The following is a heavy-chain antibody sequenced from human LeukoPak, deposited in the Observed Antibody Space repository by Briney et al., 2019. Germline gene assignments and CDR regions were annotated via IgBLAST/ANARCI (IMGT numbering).Heavy chain of an antibody. CDR3: ARVPNSSSWTRGNWFDP. CDR1: GGSVSSGSYY. Sequence: KPSETLSLTCTVSGGSVSSGSYYWSWIRQPPGKGLEWIGYTYYSGSTNYNPSLKSRVTISVDTSKNQFSLKLSSVTAADTAVYYCARVPNSSSWTRGNWFDPWGQGTLVTVSS. V-gene: IGHV4-61*01. CDR2: TYYSGST. J-gene: IGHJ5*02. D-gene: IGHD6-13*01.